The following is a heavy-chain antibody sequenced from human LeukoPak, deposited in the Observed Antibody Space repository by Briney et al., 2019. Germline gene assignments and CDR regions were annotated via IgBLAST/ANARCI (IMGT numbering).Heavy chain of an antibody. Sequence: PGGSLRLSCAASGFTFSSYSMNWARQAPGKGLVWVSRINSDGSSTSYADSVKGRFTISRDNAKNTLYLQMNSLRAEDTAVYYCARESDSSGWASALDYWGQGTLVTVSS. CDR2: INSDGSST. J-gene: IGHJ4*02. CDR1: GFTFSSYS. CDR3: ARESDSSGWASALDY. D-gene: IGHD6-19*01. V-gene: IGHV3-74*01.